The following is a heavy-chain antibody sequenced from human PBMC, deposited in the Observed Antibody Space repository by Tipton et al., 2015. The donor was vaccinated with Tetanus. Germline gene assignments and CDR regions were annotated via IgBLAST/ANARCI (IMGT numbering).Heavy chain of an antibody. D-gene: IGHD3-3*01. CDR1: GGSFRGYS. CDR3: ARHQSGYFTPFDY. V-gene: IGHV4-34*01. Sequence: TLSLTCAVSGGSFRGYSWSWVRQPPGKGLEWIGEINHSGKPTYNPSLKSRVTMSLDTSNPHFSLSLSSVTAADTGVYYCARHQSGYFTPFDYWGQGNLVTVSS. CDR2: INHSGKP. J-gene: IGHJ4*02.